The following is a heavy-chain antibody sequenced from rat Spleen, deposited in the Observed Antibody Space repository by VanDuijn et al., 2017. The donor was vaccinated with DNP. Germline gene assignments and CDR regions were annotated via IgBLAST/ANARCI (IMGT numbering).Heavy chain of an antibody. J-gene: IGHJ2*01. Sequence: EEHLVESGGGLVQPGRSLKLSCAASKFTFSDYNMAWVRQAPKKGLEWVATISSDGSSTYHRDSVKGRFTISRDNAISTLYLQMDSLRSEDTATYYCVTLGTAVDYWGQGVMVTVSS. V-gene: IGHV5-7*01. CDR2: ISSDGSST. CDR3: VTLGTAVDY. CDR1: KFTFSDYN. D-gene: IGHD5-1*01.